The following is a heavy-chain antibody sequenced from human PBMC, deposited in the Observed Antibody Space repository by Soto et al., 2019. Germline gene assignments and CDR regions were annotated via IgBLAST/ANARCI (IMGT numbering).Heavy chain of an antibody. V-gene: IGHV1-69*01. CDR2: DIPIFGTP. Sequence: QVQLVQSGAEVKKPGSSVKVSCKAPGGTFSTYAISWVRQAPGQGLEWMGGDIPIFGTPKYAQKFQGRVTITADESTSTGYMELRSLRSEDTAVYYCARSQGGSSSLDIYYYYYYGMDVWGQGTRVTVSS. J-gene: IGHJ6*02. CDR1: GGTFSTYA. D-gene: IGHD2-15*01. CDR3: ARSQGGSSSLDIYYYYYYGMDV.